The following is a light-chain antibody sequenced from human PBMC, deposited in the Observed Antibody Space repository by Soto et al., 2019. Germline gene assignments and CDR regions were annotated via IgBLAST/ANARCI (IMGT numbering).Light chain of an antibody. CDR1: QSISHF. V-gene: IGKV1-5*01. J-gene: IGKJ1*01. Sequence: DIQMTQSPSTLSASVGDRVTITCRASQSISHFLAWYQQKPGKVPKLLIYDASNLGSGVPSRFSGSGSGTDFTLTISGLQPDDFAVYYCQQYNNWPPWTFGQGTKVGIK. CDR3: QQYNNWPPWT. CDR2: DAS.